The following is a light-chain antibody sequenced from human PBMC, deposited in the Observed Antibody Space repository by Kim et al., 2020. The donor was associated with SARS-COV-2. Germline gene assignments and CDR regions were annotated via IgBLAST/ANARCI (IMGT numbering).Light chain of an antibody. CDR1: KLGDKY. J-gene: IGLJ2*01. CDR2: QDT. Sequence: SVSPGQTASITCSGDKLGDKYVCWYQQKAGQSSVLLIYQDTKWPSGIPERFSGSNSGNTATLTISGTQAMDEADYYCQTWDSSSVIFGGGTQLTVL. CDR3: QTWDSSSVI. V-gene: IGLV3-1*01.